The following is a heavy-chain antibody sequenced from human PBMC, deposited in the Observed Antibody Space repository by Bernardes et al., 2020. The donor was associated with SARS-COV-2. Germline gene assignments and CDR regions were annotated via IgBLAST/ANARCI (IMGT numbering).Heavy chain of an antibody. J-gene: IGHJ4*02. CDR2: IKQDGSET. CDR3: AREGSSSFFDY. V-gene: IGHV3-7*04. D-gene: IGHD6-6*01. Sequence: GSLRLSCVDSGFTFSSYWMSWVRQAPGKGLEWVANIKQDGSETHYPDSVKGRFTISRDNSKNSLYLQMNSLRAEDTAIYYCAREGSSSFFDYWGPGTPVTVSS. CDR1: GFTFSSYW.